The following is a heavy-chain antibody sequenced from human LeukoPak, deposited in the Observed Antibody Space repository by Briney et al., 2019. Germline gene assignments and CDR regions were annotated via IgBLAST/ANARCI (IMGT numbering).Heavy chain of an antibody. V-gene: IGHV4-59*08. CDR2: VSYSGST. Sequence: PSETLSLTCTVSGGSISSYYWSWIRQPPGKELEWIGYVSYSGSTNYNPSLKSRVTISVDTSKNQFSLKLSSVTAADTAMYYSVRHNTQKYVADYWGQGTLVTVSS. J-gene: IGHJ4*02. D-gene: IGHD2-2*01. CDR1: GGSISSYY. CDR3: VRHNTQKYVADY.